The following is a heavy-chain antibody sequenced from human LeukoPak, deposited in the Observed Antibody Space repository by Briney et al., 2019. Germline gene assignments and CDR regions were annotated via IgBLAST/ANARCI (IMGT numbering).Heavy chain of an antibody. Sequence: SVKVSCKASGGTFSSYAISWVRQATGQGLEWMGGIIPIFGTANYAQKFQGRVTITADESMSTAYMELSSLRSEDTAVYYCARGGYCSSTSCYHPYNWFDPWGQGTLVTVSS. J-gene: IGHJ5*02. V-gene: IGHV1-69*13. CDR3: ARGGYCSSTSCYHPYNWFDP. D-gene: IGHD2-2*01. CDR2: IIPIFGTA. CDR1: GGTFSSYA.